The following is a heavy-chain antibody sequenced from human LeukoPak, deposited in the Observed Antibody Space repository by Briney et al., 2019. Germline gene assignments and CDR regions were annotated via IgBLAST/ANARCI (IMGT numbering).Heavy chain of an antibody. CDR3: ARRNYYDSSAPLDP. J-gene: IGHJ5*02. V-gene: IGHV4-59*01. CDR2: IYYSGST. CDR1: GGSISSYY. Sequence: SETLSLTCTVSGGSISSYYWSWIRQPPGKGLEWIGYIYYSGSTNYNPSLKSRVTISVDTSKNQFSLKLSSVTAADTAVYYCARRNYYDSSAPLDPWGQGTLVTVSS. D-gene: IGHD3-22*01.